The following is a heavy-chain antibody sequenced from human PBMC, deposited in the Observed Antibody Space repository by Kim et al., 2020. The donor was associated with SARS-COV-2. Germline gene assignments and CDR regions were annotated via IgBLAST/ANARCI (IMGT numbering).Heavy chain of an antibody. CDR1: GGSIGNSF. D-gene: IGHD5-18*01. V-gene: IGHV4-59*01. J-gene: IGHJ5*02. Sequence: SETLSLTCTVSGGSIGNSFWSWIRQSPGKGLEWIGYIYHTGSTNYNPSFKNQATLSVDTSKSQFYLSLASVTAAATAVYYCARGGWLRTGWFDPWGQGTLVTVSS. CDR3: ARGGWLRTGWFDP. CDR2: IYHTGST.